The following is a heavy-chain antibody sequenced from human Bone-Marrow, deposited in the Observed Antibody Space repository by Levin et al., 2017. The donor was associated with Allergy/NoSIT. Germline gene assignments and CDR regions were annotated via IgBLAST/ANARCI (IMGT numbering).Heavy chain of an antibody. CDR1: GFTFSSYG. V-gene: IGHV3-33*01. J-gene: IGHJ6*02. CDR2: IWYDGSNK. Sequence: SCAASGFTFSSYGMHWVRQAPGKGLEWVAVIWYDGSNKYYADSVKGRFTISRDNSKNTLYLQMNSLRAEDTAVYYCARSALIGSGGSCYSDYYGMDVWGQGTTVTVSS. D-gene: IGHD2-15*01. CDR3: ARSALIGSGGSCYSDYYGMDV.